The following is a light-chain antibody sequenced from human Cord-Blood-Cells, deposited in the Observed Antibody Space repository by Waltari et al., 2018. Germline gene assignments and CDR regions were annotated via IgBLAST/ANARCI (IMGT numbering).Light chain of an antibody. Sequence: QSALTQPAPVSGSPGQSITISCPGTSSDVGGYNYVSWSQQHPGKAPKLMIYDVSNRPSGVSNRFSGSKSGNTASLTISGLQAEDEADYYCSSYTSSSTYVFGTGTKVTVL. CDR3: SSYTSSSTYV. V-gene: IGLV2-14*01. CDR2: DVS. J-gene: IGLJ1*01. CDR1: SSDVGGYNY.